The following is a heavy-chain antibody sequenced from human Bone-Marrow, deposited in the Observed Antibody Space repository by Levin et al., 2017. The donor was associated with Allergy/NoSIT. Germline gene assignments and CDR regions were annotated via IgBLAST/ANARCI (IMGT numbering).Heavy chain of an antibody. CDR3: ARGSPRWFGNWFDP. CDR2: INHSGST. J-gene: IGHJ5*02. D-gene: IGHD3-10*01. Sequence: SETLSLTCAVYGGSFSGYYWSWIRQPPGKGLEWIGEINHSGSTNYNPSLKSRVTISVDTSKNQFSLKLSSVTAADTAVYYCARGSPRWFGNWFDPWGQGTLVTVSS. CDR1: GGSFSGYY. V-gene: IGHV4-34*01.